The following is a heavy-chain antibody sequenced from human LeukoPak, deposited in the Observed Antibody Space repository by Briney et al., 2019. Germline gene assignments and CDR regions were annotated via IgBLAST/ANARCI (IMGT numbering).Heavy chain of an antibody. CDR2: TYPSDSDT. V-gene: IGHV5-51*01. D-gene: IGHD1-26*01. J-gene: IGHJ4*02. Sequence: GESLKISCQGSEYSFATYWIAWFRQMPGKGLEWMGITYPSDSDTRYSPSFQGQVTISADKSIKTAYLQWSSLKASDTANCARPLQGIVGATGFDYWGQGTLVTVSS. CDR3: ARPLQGIVGATGFDY. CDR1: EYSFATYW.